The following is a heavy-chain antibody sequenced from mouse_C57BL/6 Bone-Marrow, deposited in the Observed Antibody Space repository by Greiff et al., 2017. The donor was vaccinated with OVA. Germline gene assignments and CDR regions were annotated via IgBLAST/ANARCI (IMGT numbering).Heavy chain of an antibody. J-gene: IGHJ3*01. D-gene: IGHD2-1*01. Sequence: VKLLESGADLARPGASVKLSCTASGYTFTSYTMPWVNQTPGQGLEWIGYINRSSGYTKYNQKFKGQATLTADKSSSTDYLQLSSLTSEDSAVYYCAREDGNWFAYWGQGTLVTVSA. V-gene: IGHV1-4*01. CDR1: GYTFTSYT. CDR3: AREDGNWFAY. CDR2: INRSSGYT.